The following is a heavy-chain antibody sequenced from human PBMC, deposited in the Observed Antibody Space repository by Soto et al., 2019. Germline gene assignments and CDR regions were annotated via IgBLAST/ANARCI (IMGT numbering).Heavy chain of an antibody. CDR2: IYYSGST. Sequence: QVQLQESRPGLVKPSETLSLTCTVSGGSISSYYWSWIRQPPGKGLEWIGNIYYSGSTNYNPSLESRVNISVGTSRNHFSLKLSSVTAADTAVYYCARDADPLICRGGSCYGGWFDPWGQGTLVTVSS. CDR1: GGSISSYY. V-gene: IGHV4-59*01. CDR3: ARDADPLICRGGSCYGGWFDP. D-gene: IGHD2-15*01. J-gene: IGHJ5*02.